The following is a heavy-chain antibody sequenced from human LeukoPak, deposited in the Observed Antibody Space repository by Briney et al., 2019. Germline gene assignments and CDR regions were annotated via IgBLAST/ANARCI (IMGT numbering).Heavy chain of an antibody. J-gene: IGHJ5*02. CDR2: INPNSGGT. CDR1: GYTFTSYG. CDR3: ASERLKYCSGGSCYPAAFDP. Sequence: GASVKVSCKASGYTFTSYGITWVRQAPGQGLEWMGWINPNSGGTNYAQKFQGRVTMTRDTSISTAYMELSRLRSDDTAVYYCASERLKYCSGGSCYPAAFDPWGQGTLVTVSS. V-gene: IGHV1-2*02. D-gene: IGHD2-15*01.